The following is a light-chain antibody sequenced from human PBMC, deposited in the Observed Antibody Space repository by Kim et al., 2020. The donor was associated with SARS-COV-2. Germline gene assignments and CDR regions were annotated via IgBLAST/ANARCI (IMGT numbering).Light chain of an antibody. J-gene: IGLJ2*01. V-gene: IGLV1-51*01. CDR2: DNN. Sequence: GQKVIISCSGSSSNIGNNYVSWYQQLPGTAPKLLIYDNNKRPSGIPDRFSGSKSGTSATLGITGLQTGDEADYYCGTWDSSLSDVVFGGGTKLTVL. CDR1: SSNIGNNY. CDR3: GTWDSSLSDVV.